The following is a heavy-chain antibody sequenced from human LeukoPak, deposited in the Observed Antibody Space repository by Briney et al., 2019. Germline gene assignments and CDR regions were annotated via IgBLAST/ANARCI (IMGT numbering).Heavy chain of an antibody. Sequence: SVKVSCKASGGTFSSYAISWVRQAPGQGLEWMGRIIPILGLANYAQKFQGRVTITADKSTSTAYMELSSLRSEDTAVYYCARDYQIPSGSYAEYFQHWGQGTLVTVSS. CDR3: ARDYQIPSGSYAEYFQH. J-gene: IGHJ1*01. V-gene: IGHV1-69*04. D-gene: IGHD1-26*01. CDR1: GGTFSSYA. CDR2: IIPILGLA.